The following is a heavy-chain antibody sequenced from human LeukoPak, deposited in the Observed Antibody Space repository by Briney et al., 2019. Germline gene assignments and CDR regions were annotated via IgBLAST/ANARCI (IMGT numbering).Heavy chain of an antibody. Sequence: SETLSLTCTVSGGSISNYYWSWIRQPPGKRLDWIGYIYYSGSTNYNPSLKSRVTISVDTSRNQFSLKLSSVTAADTAVYYCARHEKSSGWYYDYWGQGTLVTVSS. CDR1: GGSISNYY. J-gene: IGHJ4*02. D-gene: IGHD6-19*01. CDR2: IYYSGST. V-gene: IGHV4-59*08. CDR3: ARHEKSSGWYYDY.